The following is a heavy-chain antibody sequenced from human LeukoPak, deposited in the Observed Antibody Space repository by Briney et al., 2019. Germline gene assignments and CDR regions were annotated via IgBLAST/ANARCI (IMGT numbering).Heavy chain of an antibody. CDR1: GGTFSSYA. J-gene: IGHJ3*02. V-gene: IGHV1-46*01. CDR3: AREVAVAGTRWAFDI. CDR2: INPSGGST. D-gene: IGHD6-19*01. Sequence: GASVKVSCKASGGTFSSYAISWVRQAPGQGLEWMGIINPSGGSTSYAQKFQGRVTMTRDTSTSTVYMELSSLRSEDTAVYYCAREVAVAGTRWAFDIWGQGTMATVSS.